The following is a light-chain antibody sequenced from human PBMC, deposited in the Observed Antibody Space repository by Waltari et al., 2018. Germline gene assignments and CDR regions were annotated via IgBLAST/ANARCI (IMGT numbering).Light chain of an antibody. CDR2: GGS. V-gene: IGLV2-23*01. J-gene: IGLJ1*01. CDR1: SSDVGSYNL. Sequence: QSALTQPASVSGSPGQSITISCTGTSSDVGSYNLVSWYQHRPGQAPKLIIYGGSKRPSGVSNRVSGSKSGHTASLTISGLRTEDEADYYCCSYAGGSAFVFGTGTKITVL. CDR3: CSYAGGSAFV.